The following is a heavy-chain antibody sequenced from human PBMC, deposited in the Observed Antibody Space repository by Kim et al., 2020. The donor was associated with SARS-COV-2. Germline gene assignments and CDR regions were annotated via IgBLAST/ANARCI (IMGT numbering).Heavy chain of an antibody. V-gene: IGHV1-69*08. CDR3: ARDRGVGIDS. D-gene: IGHD1-26*01. Sequence: SVKVSCKASGDKFSDYTFNWVRQAPGQGLEWMGGILPLLNTPTNAQKFQGRVTISADTSTSTVYMELTGLTNADTAVFYCARDRGVGIDSWGQGTQLYVSS. J-gene: IGHJ4*02. CDR1: GDKFSDYT. CDR2: ILPLLNTP.